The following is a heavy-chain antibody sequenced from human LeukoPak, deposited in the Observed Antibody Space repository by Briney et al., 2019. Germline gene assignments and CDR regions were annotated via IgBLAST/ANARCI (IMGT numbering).Heavy chain of an antibody. CDR3: AKESVGATDY. V-gene: IGHV3-23*01. J-gene: IGHJ4*02. CDR1: GFTFSSYA. D-gene: IGHD1-26*01. CDR2: IRGSGGST. Sequence: GGSLRLSCAAPGFTFSSYARSWGLQAPGKGLEWVSAIRGSGGSTYYADSVKGRFTISRDNSKNTLYLQMNSLRAEDTAVYYCAKESVGATDYWGQGTLVTVSS.